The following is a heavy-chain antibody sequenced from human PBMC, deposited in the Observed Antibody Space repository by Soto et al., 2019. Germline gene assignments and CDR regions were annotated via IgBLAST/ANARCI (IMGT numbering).Heavy chain of an antibody. CDR3: ARDIVATDLEIGWYYYGMDV. J-gene: IGHJ6*02. CDR2: IWYDGSNK. D-gene: IGHD5-12*01. V-gene: IGHV3-33*01. Sequence: GGSLRLSCAASGFTFSSYGMHWVRQAPGKGLEWVAVIWYDGSNKYYADSVKGRFTISRDNSKNTLYLQMNSLRAEDTAVYYCARDIVATDLEIGWYYYGMDVWGQGTTVTVSS. CDR1: GFTFSSYG.